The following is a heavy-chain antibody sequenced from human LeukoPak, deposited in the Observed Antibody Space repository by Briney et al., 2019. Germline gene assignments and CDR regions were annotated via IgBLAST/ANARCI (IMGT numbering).Heavy chain of an antibody. CDR1: GFTFSSYA. J-gene: IGHJ6*02. D-gene: IGHD3-22*01. V-gene: IGHV3-23*01. CDR3: AKGPAIRSSGYYYYYYGMDV. CDR2: ISGSGGST. Sequence: GSLRLSCAASGFTFSSYAMRWVRQAPGKGLEWVSAISGSGGSTYYADSVKGRFTISRDNSKNTLYLQMNSLRAEDTAVYYCAKGPAIRSSGYYYYYYGMDVWGQGTTVTVSS.